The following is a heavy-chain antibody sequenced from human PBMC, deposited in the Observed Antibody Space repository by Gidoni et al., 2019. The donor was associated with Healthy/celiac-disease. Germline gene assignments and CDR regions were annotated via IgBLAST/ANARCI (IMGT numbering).Heavy chain of an antibody. CDR2: ISSSSSYT. CDR3: ARVGGRIQLWSNNDY. D-gene: IGHD5-18*01. J-gene: IGHJ4*02. Sequence: QVQLVESGGGLVKPGGSLRLSCAASGFTFSDYYMSWIRPAPGKGLEGVSYISSSSSYTNYADSVKCRFTISRDNAKNSLYLQMNSLRAEDTAVYYCARVGGRIQLWSNNDYWGQGTLVTVSS. V-gene: IGHV3-11*06. CDR1: GFTFSDYY.